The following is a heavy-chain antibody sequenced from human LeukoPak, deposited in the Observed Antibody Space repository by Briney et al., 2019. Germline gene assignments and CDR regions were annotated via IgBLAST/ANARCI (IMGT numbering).Heavy chain of an antibody. V-gene: IGHV3-7*01. D-gene: IGHD6-19*01. CDR2: IKQDGSEK. CDR3: AREGSGWYTYYFDY. Sequence: GGSLRLSCAASGFTFSSYWMSWVRQAPGKGLEWVANIKQDGSEKYYVDSVKGRFTISRDNAKNSLYLQMNSLRAEDTAVYYCAREGSGWYTYYFDYWGQGTLVTVSS. CDR1: GFTFSSYW. J-gene: IGHJ4*02.